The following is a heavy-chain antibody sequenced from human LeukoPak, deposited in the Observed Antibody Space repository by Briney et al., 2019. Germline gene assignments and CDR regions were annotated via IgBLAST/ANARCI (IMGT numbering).Heavy chain of an antibody. D-gene: IGHD6-19*01. CDR2: IKQDGSGK. CDR1: GFTFSNYG. J-gene: IGHJ4*02. Sequence: GGSLRLSCAASGFTFSNYGMHWVRQAPGKGLEWVANIKQDGSGKYYVDSVKGRFTISRDNAKNSLYLQMNSLRAEDTAVYYCARGRAKSIAVAGTFDYWGQGTLVTVSS. CDR3: ARGRAKSIAVAGTFDY. V-gene: IGHV3-7*01.